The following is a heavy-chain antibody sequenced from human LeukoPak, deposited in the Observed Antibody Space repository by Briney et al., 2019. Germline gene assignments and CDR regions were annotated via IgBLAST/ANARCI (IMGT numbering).Heavy chain of an antibody. CDR2: INAGNGNT. V-gene: IGHV1-3*01. CDR3: ARGVRSTVTMQSDLDH. Sequence: ASVKVSCKASGYTFSIYAMQWVRQAPGQRLEWMGWINAGNGNTKYSQKLQGRVTITRDTSASTAYMERSSLRSEETALYYGARGVRSTVTMQSDLDHGGKGPLVT. J-gene: IGHJ4*02. CDR1: GYTFSIYA. D-gene: IGHD4-17*01.